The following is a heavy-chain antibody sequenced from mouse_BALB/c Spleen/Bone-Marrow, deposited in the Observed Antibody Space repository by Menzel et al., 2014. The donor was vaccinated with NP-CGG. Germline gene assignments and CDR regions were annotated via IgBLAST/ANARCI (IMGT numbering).Heavy chain of an antibody. Sequence: VQLQQSGGGLVQPKGSLKLSCAASGFTFNTYAMNWVRQAPGKGLEWVARIRSKSNNYATYYADSVKDRFTISRDDSQSMLYLQMNNLKTEDTAMYYCVRQNYDYSMDYWGQGTSVTVSS. J-gene: IGHJ4*01. D-gene: IGHD2-4*01. CDR2: IRSKSNNYAT. V-gene: IGHV10-1*02. CDR3: VRQNYDYSMDY. CDR1: GFTFNTYA.